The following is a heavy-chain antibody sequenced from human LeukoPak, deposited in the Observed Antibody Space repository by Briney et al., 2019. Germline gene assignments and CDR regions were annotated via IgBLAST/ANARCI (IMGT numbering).Heavy chain of an antibody. CDR3: AKDVGKWESLHFFDY. V-gene: IGHV3-23*01. Sequence: PGGSLRLSCAASGFTFSSYAMSWVRQAPGKGLEWVSAINSAGSTYYGDSVRGRFTISRDNSKNVLHLQMNSLRGDDTAVYYCAKDVGKWESLHFFDYWGQGTLVTVSS. CDR2: INSAGST. CDR1: GFTFSSYA. J-gene: IGHJ4*02. D-gene: IGHD1-26*01.